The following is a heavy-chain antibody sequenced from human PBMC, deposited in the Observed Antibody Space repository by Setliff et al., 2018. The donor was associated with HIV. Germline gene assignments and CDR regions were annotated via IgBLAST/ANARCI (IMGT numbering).Heavy chain of an antibody. V-gene: IGHV4-4*08. Sequence: TSETLSLTCTVSGGSISSHYWSWIRQPPGKGLEWIGHIYTSGSTNYNPSLKSRVTMSVGTSKSQFSLKLSSVTAADTAVYYCARCYYNFWSGYPLDYMDVWGKGTTVTVSS. CDR3: ARCYYNFWSGYPLDYMDV. CDR2: IYTSGST. D-gene: IGHD3-3*01. J-gene: IGHJ6*03. CDR1: GGSISSHY.